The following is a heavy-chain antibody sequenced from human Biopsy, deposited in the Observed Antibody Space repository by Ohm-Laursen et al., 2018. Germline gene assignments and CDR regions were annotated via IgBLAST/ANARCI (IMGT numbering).Heavy chain of an antibody. CDR1: GFSLSSHGVG. Sequence: TQTLTLTGTFSGFSLSSHGVGVGWIRQPPGEALEWLAIVYWDNDKRYSPSLWSRLNIWKDASKNRVVLTLTDMDPVDTATYYCAHVVITYGGIIALDAFDVWGQGSMVIVSS. V-gene: IGHV2-5*02. CDR2: VYWDNDK. CDR3: AHVVITYGGIIALDAFDV. J-gene: IGHJ3*01. D-gene: IGHD3-16*02.